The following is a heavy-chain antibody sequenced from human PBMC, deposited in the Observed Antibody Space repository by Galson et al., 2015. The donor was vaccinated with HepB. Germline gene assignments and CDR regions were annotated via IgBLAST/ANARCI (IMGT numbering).Heavy chain of an antibody. CDR3: ARDRDDRFDY. Sequence: VKVSCKASGYTFTINGISWVRPAPGKGLEWMGWISANSGDTKYAEKFQGRVTMTRDTSTSTAYLELRSLRSDDTAAYYCARDRDDRFDYWGQGTLVTVSS. V-gene: IGHV1-18*04. CDR2: ISANSGDT. D-gene: IGHD3-3*01. CDR1: GYTFTING. J-gene: IGHJ4*02.